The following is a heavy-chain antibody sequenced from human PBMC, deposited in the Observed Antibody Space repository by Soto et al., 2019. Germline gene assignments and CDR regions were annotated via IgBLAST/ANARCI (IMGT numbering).Heavy chain of an antibody. Sequence: GGTLRLSCAASGLIFSGYGMHWVRQAPGKGLQWVAVIRYDGSNIYYADSVKGRFTISRDNSKNTLYLQMNSLRAEDTAVYYCARDGVGATTFFGYFDYWGQGALVTVSS. V-gene: IGHV3-33*01. CDR2: IRYDGSNI. CDR3: ARDGVGATTFFGYFDY. CDR1: GLIFSGYG. J-gene: IGHJ4*02. D-gene: IGHD1-26*01.